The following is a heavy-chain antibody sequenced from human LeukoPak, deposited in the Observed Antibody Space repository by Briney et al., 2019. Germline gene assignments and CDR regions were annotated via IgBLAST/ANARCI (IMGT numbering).Heavy chain of an antibody. J-gene: IGHJ4*02. Sequence: GGSLRLSCAVSGFTFTSYWMSWFRQAPGKGLEWVANKKQDGSAKYYVDSVKGRFTISRDNAKNSLYLQMNSLRAEDTAVYYCARDFPGQGIDYWGQGTLVTVSS. CDR2: KKQDGSAK. V-gene: IGHV3-7*01. D-gene: IGHD3-10*01. CDR3: ARDFPGQGIDY. CDR1: GFTFTSYW.